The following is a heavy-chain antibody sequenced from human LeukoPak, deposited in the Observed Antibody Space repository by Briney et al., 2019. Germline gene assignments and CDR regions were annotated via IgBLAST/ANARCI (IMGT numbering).Heavy chain of an antibody. CDR1: GFTFSSYE. CDR2: ISSSGSTI. V-gene: IGHV3-48*03. J-gene: IGHJ4*02. Sequence: QPGGSLRLSCAASGFTFSSYEMNWVRQAPGKGLEWVSYISSSGSTIYYADSVKGRFTISRDNAKNSLYLQMNSLRAEDTAVYYCARTLPYVDYWGQGTLVTVSS. CDR3: ARTLPYVDY.